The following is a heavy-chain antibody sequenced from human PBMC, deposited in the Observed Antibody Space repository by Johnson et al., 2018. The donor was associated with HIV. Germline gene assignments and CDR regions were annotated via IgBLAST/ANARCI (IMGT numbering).Heavy chain of an antibody. J-gene: IGHJ3*02. D-gene: IGHD3-22*01. Sequence: QMLLVESGGGLVQPGGSLILSCAASGFTFSSYGIHWVRQAPGKWLEWVAFIRSDGRNKYYTDSVKGRFTISRDNSKNTLYLQMNSLRAEDTAVYYCAKDLYYYDSSGSVGAFDIWGQGTMVTVSS. CDR1: GFTFSSYG. CDR2: IRSDGRNK. V-gene: IGHV3-30*02. CDR3: AKDLYYYDSSGSVGAFDI.